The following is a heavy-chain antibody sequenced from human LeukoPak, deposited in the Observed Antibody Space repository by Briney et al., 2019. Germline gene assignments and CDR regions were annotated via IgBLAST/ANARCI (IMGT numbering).Heavy chain of an antibody. D-gene: IGHD3-9*01. CDR3: ASHIRYFDWYPPGYMDV. V-gene: IGHV3-7*01. Sequence: PGGSLRLSCAASGFTFSSYWMSWVRQAPGKGLEWVANIKQDGSEKYYVDSVKGRFTISRDNAKNSLYLQMNSLRAEDTAVYYCASHIRYFDWYPPGYMDVWGKGTTVTVSS. CDR1: GFTFSSYW. J-gene: IGHJ6*03. CDR2: IKQDGSEK.